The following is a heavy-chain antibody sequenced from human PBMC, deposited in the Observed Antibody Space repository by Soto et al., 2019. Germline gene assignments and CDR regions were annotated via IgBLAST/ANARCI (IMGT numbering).Heavy chain of an antibody. J-gene: IGHJ6*02. CDR3: ARGLEYYGMDV. V-gene: IGHV4-38-2*01. D-gene: IGHD3-3*01. CDR2: IYHSGST. CDR1: DYSISSGYY. Sequence: SETLSLTCAVSDYSISSGYYWGWIRQPPGKGPEWIGIIYHSGSTYYNPSLRSRVSISLDTSKNQISLKLSSVTAADTAMYYCARGLEYYGMDVWGQGTTVTVSS.